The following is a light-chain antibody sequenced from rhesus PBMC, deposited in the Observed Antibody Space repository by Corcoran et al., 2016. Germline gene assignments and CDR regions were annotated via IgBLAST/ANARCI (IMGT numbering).Light chain of an antibody. CDR3: QQSSSFPFT. Sequence: EIVLTQSPGFQSVTLKEKVTITCQASQTIGSSLQWYQQQPDESPKLLINYGSQSITGVPSRFSGSGSGTDFTLTINSLEAEDAATYYCQQSSSFPFTFGPGTKLDIK. V-gene: IGKV6-55*01. CDR2: YGS. J-gene: IGKJ3*01. CDR1: QTIGSS.